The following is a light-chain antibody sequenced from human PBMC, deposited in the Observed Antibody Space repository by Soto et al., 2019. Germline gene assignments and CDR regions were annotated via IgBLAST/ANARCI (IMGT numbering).Light chain of an antibody. V-gene: IGLV2-11*01. J-gene: IGLJ1*01. CDR3: CSYAGTSEKYV. Sequence: QSVLTQPRSVSGSPGQSVTISCTGTSSDVGGYNYVSWYQQHPGKDPKLMIYDVTQRPSGVPDRFSGSKSGNTASLTISGLQADDDADYYCCSYAGTSEKYVFGPGTKVTAL. CDR2: DVT. CDR1: SSDVGGYNY.